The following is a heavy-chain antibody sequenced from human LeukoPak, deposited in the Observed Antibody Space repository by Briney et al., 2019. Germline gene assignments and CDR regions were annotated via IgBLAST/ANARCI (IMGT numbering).Heavy chain of an antibody. J-gene: IGHJ4*02. CDR3: AREDYSSGNPTIDH. D-gene: IGHD3-10*01. CDR2: ISMSSSYI. V-gene: IGHV3-21*01. CDR1: GFKFSGYV. Sequence: GGSLRLSCVASGFKFSGYVMKWVRQAPGKGLEWVSTISMSSSYIYYADSVRGRFTISRDNAKNSLFLQMTSLRAEDAAVYYCAREDYSSGNPTIDHWGQGTLVTVSS.